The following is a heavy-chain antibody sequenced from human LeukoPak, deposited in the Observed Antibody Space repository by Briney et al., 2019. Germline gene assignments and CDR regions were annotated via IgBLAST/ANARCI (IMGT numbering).Heavy chain of an antibody. V-gene: IGHV3-53*01. D-gene: IGHD3-10*01. CDR3: ARDGYYYGSGSYSHHFYYMDV. J-gene: IGHJ6*03. Sequence: PGGSLRLSCAASGFTVSSNYMSWVRQAPGKGLEWVSVIYSGGSTYYADSVKGRFTISRDNSKNTLYLQMNSLRAEDTAVYYCARDGYYYGSGSYSHHFYYMDVWGKGTTVTVSS. CDR2: IYSGGST. CDR1: GFTVSSNY.